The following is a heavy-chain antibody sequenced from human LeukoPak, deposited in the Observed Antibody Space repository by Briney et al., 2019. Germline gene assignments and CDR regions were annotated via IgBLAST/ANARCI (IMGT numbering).Heavy chain of an antibody. Sequence: GGSLRLSCAASGFTLSSYNMNWVRQAPGKGLEWVSSISSSSSYIYYADSVKGRFTISRDNAKNSLHLQMNSLRAEDTAVYYCARDKNSEITTVDYWGQGTLVTVSS. CDR2: ISSSSSYI. CDR3: ARDKNSEITTVDY. J-gene: IGHJ4*02. D-gene: IGHD4-17*01. V-gene: IGHV3-21*01. CDR1: GFTLSSYN.